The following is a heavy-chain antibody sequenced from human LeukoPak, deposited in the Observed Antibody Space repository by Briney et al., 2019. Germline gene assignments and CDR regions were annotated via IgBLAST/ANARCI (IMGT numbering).Heavy chain of an antibody. J-gene: IGHJ4*02. D-gene: IGHD6-19*01. CDR1: GFAFSSYE. CDR2: ISGDGRAI. V-gene: IGHV3-48*03. Sequence: GGSLRLSCVASGFAFSSYEMSWVRQAPGKGLEWVSFISGDGRAIHYADSVRGRFTISADNARNSVFLQMNSLRAEDTAVYYCATSLSGWFGPSAYYCGQGTLVTVPS. CDR3: ATSLSGWFGPSAYY.